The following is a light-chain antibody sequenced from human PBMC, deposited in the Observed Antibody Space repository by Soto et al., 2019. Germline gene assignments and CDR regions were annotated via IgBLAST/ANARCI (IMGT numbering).Light chain of an antibody. CDR3: QQYNNWPRT. CDR1: QSVSSN. J-gene: IGKJ1*01. Sequence: EIRMTQSPATLSVSPGERATLSCMASQSVSSNLAWYQQKPGQAPRLLIYGASTRATGIPARFSGSGSGTEFTLTISSLQSEDFAVYYCQQYNNWPRTFGQGTKVDIK. V-gene: IGKV3-15*01. CDR2: GAS.